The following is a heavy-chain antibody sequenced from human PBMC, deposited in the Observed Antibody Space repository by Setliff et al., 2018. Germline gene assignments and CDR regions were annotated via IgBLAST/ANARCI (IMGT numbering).Heavy chain of an antibody. CDR2: IYPGDSDT. Sequence: PGESLTLSCKGSGYSFTRYRIAWVRQMPGNGLEWMGIIYPGDSDTRYSPSFQGQVTISADKSISNAYLQWSSLKASDTAMYYCARQAILVSDAFDIWGQGTMVTVSS. D-gene: IGHD3-3*01. CDR3: ARQAILVSDAFDI. V-gene: IGHV5-51*01. J-gene: IGHJ3*02. CDR1: GYSFTRYR.